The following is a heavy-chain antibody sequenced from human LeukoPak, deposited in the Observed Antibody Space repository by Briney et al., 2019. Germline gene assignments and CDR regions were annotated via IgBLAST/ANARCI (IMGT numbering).Heavy chain of an antibody. D-gene: IGHD3-10*01. CDR2: ISYDGSNK. CDR3: AKAGGSGSYSNWFDP. CDR1: GFTFSNYA. Sequence: PGGSLRLSCAASGFTFSNYAMSWVRQAPGKGLEWAAVISYDGSNKYYADSVKGRFTISRDNSKNTLYLQMNSLRAEDTAVYYCAKAGGSGSYSNWFDPWGQGTLVTVSS. V-gene: IGHV3-30*18. J-gene: IGHJ5*02.